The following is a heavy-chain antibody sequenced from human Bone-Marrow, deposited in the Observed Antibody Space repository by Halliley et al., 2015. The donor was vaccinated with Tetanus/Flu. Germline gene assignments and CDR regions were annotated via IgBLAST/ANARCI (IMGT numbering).Heavy chain of an antibody. CDR3: AREAVDYIWESYRFDH. D-gene: IGHD3-16*02. Sequence: ISYEGSNTYYADSGKGRFTISRDNSKNTLFLHVDSLRGDDTAVYYCAREAVDYIWESYRFDHWGQGTLVTVSS. V-gene: IGHV3-30-3*01. J-gene: IGHJ4*02. CDR2: ISYEGSNT.